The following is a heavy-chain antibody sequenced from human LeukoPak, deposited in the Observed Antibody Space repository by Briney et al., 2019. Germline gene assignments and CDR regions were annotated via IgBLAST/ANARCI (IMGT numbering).Heavy chain of an antibody. J-gene: IGHJ4*02. CDR2: MYYDVST. CDR3: ARRSDSGSDDGEDYFDF. CDR1: GGSISSYY. D-gene: IGHD1-26*01. Sequence: SETLSLTCTVSGGSISSYYWTWIRQPPGKGLEWIGSMYYDVSTYYNPSLKSRVTISVDTSKNQFSLKLTSVTAADTTVYFCARRSDSGSDDGEDYFDFWGRGTLVTVSS. V-gene: IGHV4-59*05.